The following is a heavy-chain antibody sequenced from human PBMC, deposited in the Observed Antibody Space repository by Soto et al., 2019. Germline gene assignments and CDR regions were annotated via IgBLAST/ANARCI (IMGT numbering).Heavy chain of an antibody. J-gene: IGHJ4*02. D-gene: IGHD3-10*01. CDR2: IYYSGST. Sequence: QVQLQESGPGLVKPSQTLSLTCTVSGGSISSGGYYWSWIRQHPGKGLEWIGYIYYSGSTYYNPSLKSRVTXAXDXXKHQVSLKLSSVTAADTAVYYCASVVSSAHGEFSDWGQGTLVTVSS. CDR1: GGSISSGGYY. V-gene: IGHV4-31*03. CDR3: ASVVSSAHGEFSD.